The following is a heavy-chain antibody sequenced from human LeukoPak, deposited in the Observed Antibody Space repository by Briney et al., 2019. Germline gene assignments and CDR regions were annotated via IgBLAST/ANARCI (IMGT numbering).Heavy chain of an antibody. CDR3: ARDRSSYYYYYMDV. CDR1: GGSINSYY. D-gene: IGHD3-16*02. J-gene: IGHJ6*03. CDR2: IYYSGST. V-gene: IGHV4-59*01. Sequence: PSETLSLTCTVSGGSINSYYWSWIRQPPGKGLEWIGYIYYSGSTNYNPSLESRVTISVDTSTNQFSLKLSSVTAADTAVYYCARDRSSYYYYYMDVWGNGTTVTVSS.